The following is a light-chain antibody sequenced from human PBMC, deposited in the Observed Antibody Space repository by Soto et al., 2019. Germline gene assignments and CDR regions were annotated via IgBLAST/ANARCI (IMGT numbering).Light chain of an antibody. Sequence: QSVLTQPASVSGSPGQSITISCTGTSSDVGSYNLVSWYQQHPGKAPKLMIYEVSKRPSKVSNRFSGSKSGNTASLTISGRQAEDEGEYYCCSYAGSSTYVVFGGGTKVTVL. V-gene: IGLV2-23*02. CDR1: SSDVGSYNL. CDR3: CSYAGSSTYVV. CDR2: EVS. J-gene: IGLJ2*01.